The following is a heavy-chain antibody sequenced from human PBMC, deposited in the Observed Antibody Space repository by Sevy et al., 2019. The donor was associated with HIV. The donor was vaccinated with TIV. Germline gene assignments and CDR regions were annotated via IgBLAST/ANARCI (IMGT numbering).Heavy chain of an antibody. V-gene: IGHV4-59*08. Sequence: GSLRLSCTVSGGSITSLYWNWIRQPPGKGLECIANIYYNGHINYNPSLKSRVTLSLDTSKNQFSLRLSSVTAADTAMYYCAGENAWGRGYSWGQGTLVTVSS. CDR3: AGENAWGRGYS. CDR2: IYYNGHI. CDR1: GGSITSLY. J-gene: IGHJ4*02. D-gene: IGHD1-26*01.